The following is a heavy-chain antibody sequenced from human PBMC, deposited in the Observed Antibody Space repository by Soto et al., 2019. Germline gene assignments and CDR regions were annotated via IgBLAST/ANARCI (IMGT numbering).Heavy chain of an antibody. D-gene: IGHD6-13*01. V-gene: IGHV4-59*11. CDR1: GGSISSHY. CDR2: VHKSVGT. J-gene: IGHJ5*02. CDR3: ARDVYSSSRTGRWSEP. Sequence: SETLSLTCTVSGGSISSHYWTWIRQPPGKGLEWIGYVHKSVGTSYNPSLKSRISISVDTSKNHFSLKLSSVTAADTAVYYCARDVYSSSRTGRWSEPWGQGSLVTVSS.